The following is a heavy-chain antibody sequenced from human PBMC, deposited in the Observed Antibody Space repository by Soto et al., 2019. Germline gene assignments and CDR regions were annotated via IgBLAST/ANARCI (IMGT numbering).Heavy chain of an antibody. CDR1: GGNIISGDYY. CDR2: IYNSGTT. Sequence: SVTLSLTCTVAGGNIISGDYYWSWIRQPPAKGLEWIGKIYNSGTTYYNPSLRSRVTISVDKSKNQFSLKLSSVTAADTAVYYCARSPDSSGYYPRRYYYGMDVWGQGTTVTVSS. D-gene: IGHD3-22*01. J-gene: IGHJ6*02. V-gene: IGHV4-39*07. CDR3: ARSPDSSGYYPRRYYYGMDV.